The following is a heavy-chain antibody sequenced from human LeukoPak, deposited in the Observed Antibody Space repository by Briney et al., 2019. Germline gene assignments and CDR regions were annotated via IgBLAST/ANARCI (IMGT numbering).Heavy chain of an antibody. CDR1: GFSISNSA. CDR2: ISNDGSTE. Sequence: GGSLRLSCAVSGFSISNSALHWVRQAPGKGLEWVAAISNDGSTEDYADSVKGRFTISRDNSKNTLYVQMNTLRAEDTAVYYCARGRGYYTDAPIDYWGRGTLVTVSS. J-gene: IGHJ4*02. V-gene: IGHV3-30*04. D-gene: IGHD3-3*01. CDR3: ARGRGYYTDAPIDY.